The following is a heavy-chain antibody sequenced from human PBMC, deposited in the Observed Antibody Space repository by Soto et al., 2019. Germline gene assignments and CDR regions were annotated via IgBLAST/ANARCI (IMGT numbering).Heavy chain of an antibody. CDR1: GYSFTTHY. Sequence: ASVKVSCKASGYSFTTHYMNWVRQAPGQGLEWMGLINLSDGTTNYAQKFQGRVTMTRDTSTSTLYMDLSSLRSEDTAVYYCARDLFCSGGTCFSFDYWGQGTLVTVSS. CDR3: ARDLFCSGGTCFSFDY. J-gene: IGHJ4*02. D-gene: IGHD2-15*01. V-gene: IGHV1-46*03. CDR2: INLSDGTT.